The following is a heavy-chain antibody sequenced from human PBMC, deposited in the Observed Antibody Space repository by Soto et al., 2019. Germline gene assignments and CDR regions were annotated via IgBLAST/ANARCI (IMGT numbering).Heavy chain of an antibody. V-gene: IGHV3-30-3*01. D-gene: IGHD2-15*01. CDR3: ARGGGGYYYYGMDV. Sequence: LRLSCAASGFTFSGYAMHWVRQAPGKGLEWVAAISYDGSNKYYADSVKGRFIISRDNSKNTLYLQMNSLRPEDTAVYYCARGGGGYYYYGMDVWGQGTTVTVSS. CDR2: ISYDGSNK. CDR1: GFTFSGYA. J-gene: IGHJ6*02.